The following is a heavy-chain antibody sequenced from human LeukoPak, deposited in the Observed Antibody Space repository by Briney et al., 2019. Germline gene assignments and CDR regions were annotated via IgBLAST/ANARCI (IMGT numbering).Heavy chain of an antibody. D-gene: IGHD5-18*01. J-gene: IGHJ6*03. CDR1: GGSISTNSYY. V-gene: IGHV4-39*01. CDR2: IYYSGST. CDR3: ARIQRGYSYGNPNYYYYCYMDV. Sequence: SETLSLTCTVSGGSISTNSYYSGWVRQPPGKGLKWIERIYYSGSTYYNPSLRSRVTISVNTSKNQFSLKLSSVTAADTAVYYCARIQRGYSYGNPNYYYYCYMDVWGKGTTVTISS.